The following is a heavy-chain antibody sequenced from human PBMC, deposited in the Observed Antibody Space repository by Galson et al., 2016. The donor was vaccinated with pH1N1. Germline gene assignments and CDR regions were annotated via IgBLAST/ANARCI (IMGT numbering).Heavy chain of an antibody. Sequence: SLRLSCAASGFTFSYHAMTWVRQAPGKGLEWVSGISGLGVKTHYADSVRGRFIISRDNSKNTLSLHVNSLRAEDTAVYYCARVVNYYDSSGDDAVDIWGQGTVVTVSS. J-gene: IGHJ3*02. V-gene: IGHV3-23*01. D-gene: IGHD3-22*01. CDR3: ARVVNYYDSSGDDAVDI. CDR2: ISGLGVKT. CDR1: GFTFSYHA.